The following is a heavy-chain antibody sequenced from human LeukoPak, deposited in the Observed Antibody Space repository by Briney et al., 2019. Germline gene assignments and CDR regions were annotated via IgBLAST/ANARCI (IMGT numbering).Heavy chain of an antibody. V-gene: IGHV4-38-2*02. J-gene: IGHJ5*02. D-gene: IGHD2-2*01. CDR3: ARLIGQLLLFGWFDH. Sequence: SETLSLTCTVPGYSISSGYYWGWIRRPPGKGREWIGMIYHSGSTYYNPSLKSRVTISVDTSKNQFSLKLSSVTAADTAVYYCARLIGQLLLFGWFDHWGQGTLVTVSS. CDR2: IYHSGST. CDR1: GYSISSGYY.